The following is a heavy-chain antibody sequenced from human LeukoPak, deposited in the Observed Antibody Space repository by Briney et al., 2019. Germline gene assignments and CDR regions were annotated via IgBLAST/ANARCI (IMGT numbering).Heavy chain of an antibody. CDR3: ARAVGFHDPFDI. CDR1: GFIVSVNY. J-gene: IGHJ3*02. D-gene: IGHD3-3*01. Sequence: GGSLRLSRAASGFIVSVNYMTWVRQAPGKGLEWVSVIYSGGNTYYSDSVKGRFTISRDNSKNTLFLQMNSLKSEDTAMYYCARAVGFHDPFDIWGQGTVVAVSS. CDR2: IYSGGNT. V-gene: IGHV3-66*02.